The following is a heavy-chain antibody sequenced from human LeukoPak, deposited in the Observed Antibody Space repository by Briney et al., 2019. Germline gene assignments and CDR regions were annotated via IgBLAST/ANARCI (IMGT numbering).Heavy chain of an antibody. Sequence: PGRSLRLSCAASGLTFDDSAMHWVRQAPGKGLEWVSGISWNSGTLGYADPVKGRFTISRDNAKNSLYLQMNSLSAEDTALYYCAGGNDGDYWYFDVWGRGTLVTVSS. D-gene: IGHD1-1*01. CDR2: ISWNSGTL. J-gene: IGHJ2*01. CDR1: GLTFDDSA. V-gene: IGHV3-9*01. CDR3: AGGNDGDYWYFDV.